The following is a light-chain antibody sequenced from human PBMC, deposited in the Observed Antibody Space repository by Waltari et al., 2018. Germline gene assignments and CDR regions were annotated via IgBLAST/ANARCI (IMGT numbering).Light chain of an antibody. CDR3: QQYNQWPPLT. CDR1: QSVSSY. V-gene: IGKV3-15*01. J-gene: IGKJ4*01. CDR2: GAS. Sequence: EIVMTQSPATLSVSPGDRATLYCRPSQSVSSYLAWYQQKSGQTPRLLIYGASTRAAGVPARFSGSGSGTEFTLTISSLQSEDFAVYYCQQYNQWPPLTFGGGTKVEIK.